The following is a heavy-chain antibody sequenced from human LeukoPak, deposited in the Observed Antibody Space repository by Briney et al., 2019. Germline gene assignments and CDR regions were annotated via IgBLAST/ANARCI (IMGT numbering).Heavy chain of an antibody. Sequence: GGSLRLSCAASGFTFSSYWMSWVRQAPGKGLKWVANIKEDGSEKYYVDPVKGRFTISRDNAKNSLFLEMNSLRAEDTALYYCAREEPVAILSHWGQGTLVTVSS. J-gene: IGHJ4*02. CDR3: AREEPVAILSH. CDR2: IKEDGSEK. D-gene: IGHD2-2*01. V-gene: IGHV3-7*01. CDR1: GFTFSSYW.